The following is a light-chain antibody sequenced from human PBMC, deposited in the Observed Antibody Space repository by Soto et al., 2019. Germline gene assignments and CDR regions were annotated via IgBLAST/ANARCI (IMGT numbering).Light chain of an antibody. V-gene: IGKV3-20*01. CDR3: QQYGSSPPYT. CDR1: QSVSSY. CDR2: GVS. Sequence: TQSPSTLSLSPGERATLSFRASQSVSSYLAWYQQKPGQAPRLLIYGVSSRATGIPDRFSGSGSATDFTLTITRLEPEDFAVYYCQQYGSSPPYTFGQGTKVDIK. J-gene: IGKJ2*01.